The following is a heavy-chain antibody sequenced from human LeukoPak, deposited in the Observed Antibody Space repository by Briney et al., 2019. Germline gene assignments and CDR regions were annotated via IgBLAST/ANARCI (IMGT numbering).Heavy chain of an antibody. Sequence: GGSLRLSCSASGFTFSSYVLHWVRQAPGKGLEYVSSISDGGGGTSYVDSVKGRFTISRDDSKNTLYLHMSSLRLEDTAVYYCVKDRSGSWAFDIWGQGTLVTVSS. CDR1: GFTFSSYV. V-gene: IGHV3-64D*09. CDR3: VKDRSGSWAFDI. J-gene: IGHJ3*02. D-gene: IGHD1-26*01. CDR2: ISDGGGGT.